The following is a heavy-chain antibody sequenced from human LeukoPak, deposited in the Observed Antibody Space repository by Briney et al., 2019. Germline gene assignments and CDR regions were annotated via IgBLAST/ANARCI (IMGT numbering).Heavy chain of an antibody. CDR1: GITFSSYD. CDR3: ARAQTPVATYYYYYMDV. V-gene: IGHV3-13*01. J-gene: IGHJ6*03. D-gene: IGHD5-12*01. Sequence: GGSLRLSCAASGITFSSYDMHWVRQATGKGLEWVSTIGTAGDTSYPGSVKGRFTISRENAKNSLFLQMNSLRAGDTAVYYCARAQTPVATYYYYYMDVWGKGTTVTVSS. CDR2: IGTAGDT.